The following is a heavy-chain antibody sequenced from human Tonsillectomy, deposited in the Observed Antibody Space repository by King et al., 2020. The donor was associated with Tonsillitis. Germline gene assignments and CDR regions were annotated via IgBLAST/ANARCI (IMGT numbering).Heavy chain of an antibody. CDR2: ISYDGSHK. V-gene: IGHV3-30*18. CDR1: AFTFSNYG. CDR3: AKDEGAFDL. J-gene: IGHJ3*01. Sequence: VQLVESGGGVVQPGRSLRLSCAASAFTFSNYGMHWVRQAPGKGLEWVALISYDGSHKYYADSVKGRFTISRDNSKNTLYLQMNSLRAEDTALYYCAKDEGAFDLWGQGTMVTVSS.